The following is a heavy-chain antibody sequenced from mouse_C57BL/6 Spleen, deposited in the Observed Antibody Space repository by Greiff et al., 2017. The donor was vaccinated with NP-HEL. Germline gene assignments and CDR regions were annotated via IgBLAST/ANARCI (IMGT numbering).Heavy chain of an antibody. CDR2: INPSSGYT. J-gene: IGHJ3*01. CDR3: ARGGDYDPEGAWFAY. CDR1: GYTFTSYT. D-gene: IGHD2-4*01. V-gene: IGHV1-4*01. Sequence: QVQLQQSGAELARPGASVKMSCKASGYTFTSYTMHWVKQRPGQGLEWIGYINPSSGYTKYNQKFKDKATLTADKSSSTAYMQLSSLTSEDSAVYYCARGGDYDPEGAWFAYWGQGTLVTVSA.